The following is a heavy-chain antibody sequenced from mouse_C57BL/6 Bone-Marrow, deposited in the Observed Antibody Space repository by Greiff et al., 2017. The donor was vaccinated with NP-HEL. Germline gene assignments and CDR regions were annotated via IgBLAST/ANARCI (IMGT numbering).Heavy chain of an antibody. CDR3: ARDPGFITTVVATPYWYFDV. J-gene: IGHJ1*03. CDR1: GFTFSSYA. Sequence: EVMLVESGGGLVKPGGSLKLSCAASGFTFSSYAMSWVRQTPEKRLEWVATISDGGSYTYYPDNVKGRFTISRDNAKNNLYLQMSHLKSEDTAMYYCARDPGFITTVVATPYWYFDVWGTGTTVTVSS. V-gene: IGHV5-4*01. D-gene: IGHD1-1*01. CDR2: ISDGGSYT.